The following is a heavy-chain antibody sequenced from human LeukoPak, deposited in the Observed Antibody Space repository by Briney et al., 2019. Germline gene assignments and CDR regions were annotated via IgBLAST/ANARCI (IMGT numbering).Heavy chain of an antibody. D-gene: IGHD4-17*01. V-gene: IGHV4-38-2*01. CDR3: ARAAGGYGDYPLGFDY. CDR2: LHHSGST. Sequence: SETLSLTCAVSADSFTSGDYWDWIRHPPGKGLHRSGILHHSGSTYYNPSLKSRVTISVDTSKNQFSLKLSSVTAADTAVYYCARAAGGYGDYPLGFDYWGQGTLVTVSS. J-gene: IGHJ4*02. CDR1: ADSFTSGDY.